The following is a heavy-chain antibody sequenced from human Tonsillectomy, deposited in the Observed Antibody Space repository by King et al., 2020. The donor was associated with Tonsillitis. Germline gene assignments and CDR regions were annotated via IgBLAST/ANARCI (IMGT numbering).Heavy chain of an antibody. CDR3: AKGPAAESPDYYYFYYMDV. D-gene: IGHD6-25*01. V-gene: IGHV3-23*04. CDR1: GFAFGSYD. J-gene: IGHJ6*03. Sequence: VQLVESGGGLVQPGGSLRLSCAASGFAFGSYDMSWVGQAPGKGPEWVSAFRRSGGGTHFADFVKGRFTISSANSKNTLNLQMNSLRAGDTAVYYCAKGPAAESPDYYYFYYMDVWGKGTTVIVSS. CDR2: FRRSGGGT.